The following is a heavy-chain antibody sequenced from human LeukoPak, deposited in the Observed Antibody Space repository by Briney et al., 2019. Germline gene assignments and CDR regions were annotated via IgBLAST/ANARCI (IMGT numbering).Heavy chain of an antibody. CDR1: GGSISSYY. V-gene: IGHV4-4*07. D-gene: IGHD1-1*01. J-gene: IGHJ6*03. CDR3: ARGTGNYYYYYMDV. Sequence: SETLSLTCTVSGGSISSYYWSWIRQPAGKGLEWIGRIYTSGSTNYNPSLKSRVTMSVATSKNQFSLKLSSVTAADTAVYYCARGTGNYYYYYMDVWGKGTTVTVSS. CDR2: IYTSGST.